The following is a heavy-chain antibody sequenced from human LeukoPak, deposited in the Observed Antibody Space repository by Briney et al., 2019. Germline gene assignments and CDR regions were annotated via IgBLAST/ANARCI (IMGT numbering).Heavy chain of an antibody. D-gene: IGHD2-15*01. CDR3: ARGSAPTGWY. CDR2: INHSGST. Sequence: PSETLSLTCAVYVGSFSGHYWTWIRQPLGKGLEWIGEINHSGSTNYNPSLKSRVTISVDTSKNQFSLKLSSVTAADTAVYYCARGSAPTGWYWGQGTLVTVSS. J-gene: IGHJ4*02. CDR1: VGSFSGHY. V-gene: IGHV4-34*01.